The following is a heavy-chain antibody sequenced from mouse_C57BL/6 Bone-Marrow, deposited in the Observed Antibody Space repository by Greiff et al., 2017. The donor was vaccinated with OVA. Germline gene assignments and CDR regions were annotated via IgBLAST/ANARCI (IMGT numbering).Heavy chain of an antibody. CDR3: ARKRNYDYGWYFDV. CDR2: IWSGGST. Sequence: VQLVESGPGLVQPSQSLSITCTVSGFSLTSYGVHWVRPSPGKGLEWLGVIWSGGSTDYNAAFISRLSLSKDNSKSQVFFKMNSLQADDTAIYYCARKRNYDYGWYFDVWGTGTTVTVSS. J-gene: IGHJ1*03. V-gene: IGHV2-2*01. CDR1: GFSLTSYG. D-gene: IGHD2-4*01.